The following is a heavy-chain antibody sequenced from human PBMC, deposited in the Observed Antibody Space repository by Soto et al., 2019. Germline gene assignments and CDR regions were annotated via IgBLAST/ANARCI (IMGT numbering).Heavy chain of an antibody. V-gene: IGHV4-34*01. Sequence: PSETLSLTCAVYGGSFSGYYWSWIRQPPGKGLEWIGEINHSGSTNYNPSLKSRVTISVDTSKNQFSLKLSSVTAADTAVYYCARATYYYGMDVWGQGTMVTVSS. CDR2: INHSGST. J-gene: IGHJ6*02. CDR3: ARATYYYGMDV. CDR1: GGSFSGYY.